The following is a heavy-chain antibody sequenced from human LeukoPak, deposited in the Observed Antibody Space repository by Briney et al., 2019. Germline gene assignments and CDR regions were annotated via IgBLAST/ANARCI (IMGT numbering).Heavy chain of an antibody. CDR2: INQDGSEK. CDR1: GFTFSNYW. V-gene: IGHV3-7*05. CDR3: ARDGGGDIVVAFAFDI. D-gene: IGHD2-15*01. Sequence: GGSLRLSCAAPGFTFSNYWMSWVRQAPGKGLEWVAHINQDGSEKYYVDSVKGRFTISRDNAKNSLYLQMNSLRAEDTAVYYWARDGGGDIVVAFAFDIWGQGTMVTVSS. J-gene: IGHJ3*02.